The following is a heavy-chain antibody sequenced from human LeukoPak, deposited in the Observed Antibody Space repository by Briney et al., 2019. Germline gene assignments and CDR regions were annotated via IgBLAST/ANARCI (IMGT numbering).Heavy chain of an antibody. D-gene: IGHD2-21*02. CDR1: GFNFSDSP. V-gene: IGHV3-73*01. CDR2: IRSKVDNYAT. CDR3: TKLGVTGTDY. J-gene: IGHJ4*02. Sequence: PGGSLRLSCAASGFNFSDSPIYWVRQASGKGLEWVGRIRSKVDNYATAYGASVRGRFTISRDDSKNTSYLQMNSLRTEDTAVYYCTKLGVTGTDYWGQGTLVTVSS.